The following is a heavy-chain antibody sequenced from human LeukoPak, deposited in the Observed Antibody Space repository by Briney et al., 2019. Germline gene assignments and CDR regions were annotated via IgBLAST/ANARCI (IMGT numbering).Heavy chain of an antibody. CDR1: GYSFTSYW. Sequence: GESLKISCKGSGYSFTSYWISWVRQMPGKGLEWMGRIDPSDSYINYSPSFQGHVTISADKSISTAYLQCSSLKASDTAMYYCARHGLVGRGSSGDIDYWGQGILVTVSS. CDR3: ARHGLVGRGSSGDIDY. D-gene: IGHD2-21*01. V-gene: IGHV5-10-1*01. J-gene: IGHJ4*02. CDR2: IDPSDSYI.